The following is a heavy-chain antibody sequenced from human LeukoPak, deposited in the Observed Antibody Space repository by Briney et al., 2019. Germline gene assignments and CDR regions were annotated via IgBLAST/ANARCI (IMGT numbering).Heavy chain of an antibody. J-gene: IGHJ6*03. CDR2: IYHSGST. CDR3: ARDLVGATYYYYYMDV. D-gene: IGHD1-26*01. Sequence: SETLSLTCTVSGGSISSSSYYWSWIRQPPGKGLEWIGSIYHSGSTYYNPSLKSRVTISVDTSKNQFSLKLSSVTAADTAVYYCARDLVGATYYYYYMDVWGKGTTVTVSS. V-gene: IGHV4-39*07. CDR1: GGSISSSSYY.